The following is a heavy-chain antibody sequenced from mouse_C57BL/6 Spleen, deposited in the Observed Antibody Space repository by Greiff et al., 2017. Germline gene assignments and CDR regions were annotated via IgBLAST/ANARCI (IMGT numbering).Heavy chain of an antibody. D-gene: IGHD1-1*01. Sequence: QVQLQQSGPELVKPGASVKISCKASGYAFSSSWMNWVKQRPGQGLEWIGRIYPGDGDTNYNGKFKGKATLTADKSSSTAYMQLSSLTSEDSAVYFCARAGYYGSSPYAMDYWGQGTSVTVSS. CDR1: GYAFSSSW. V-gene: IGHV1-82*01. CDR3: ARAGYYGSSPYAMDY. CDR2: IYPGDGDT. J-gene: IGHJ4*01.